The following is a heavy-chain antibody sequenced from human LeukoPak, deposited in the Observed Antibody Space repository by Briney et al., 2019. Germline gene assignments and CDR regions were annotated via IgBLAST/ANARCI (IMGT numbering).Heavy chain of an antibody. Sequence: PSETLSLTCTVSGGSISSSSYYWGWIRQPPGKGLEWIGSIYYSGSTYYNPSLKSRVTISVDTSKTQFSLKLSSVTAADTAVYYCARETLDERAHIMKFDYWGQGTLVTVSS. V-gene: IGHV4-39*02. D-gene: IGHD2-8*01. CDR1: GGSISSSSYY. CDR2: IYYSGST. CDR3: ARETLDERAHIMKFDY. J-gene: IGHJ4*02.